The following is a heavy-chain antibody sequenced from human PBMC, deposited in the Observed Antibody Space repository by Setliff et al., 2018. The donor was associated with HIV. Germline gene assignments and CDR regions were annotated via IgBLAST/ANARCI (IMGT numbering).Heavy chain of an antibody. CDR3: ARDLGSAYSYARGRFDP. V-gene: IGHV4-39*07. J-gene: IGHJ5*02. CDR2: IHQSGST. CDR1: GGSASNSRYY. Sequence: SETLSLTCTVSGGSASNSRYYWAWIRQPPGKGLEYIGSIHQSGSTYYNSSLKSRVTMSVDTSKNKFSLKLSSVTAADTAVYYCARDLGSAYSYARGRFDPWGQGTLVTVSS. D-gene: IGHD5-18*01.